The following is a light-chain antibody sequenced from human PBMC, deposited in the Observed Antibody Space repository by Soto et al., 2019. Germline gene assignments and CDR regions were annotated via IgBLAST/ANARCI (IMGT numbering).Light chain of an antibody. Sequence: QSVLTQPPSVSGAPGQRVTISCTGSSSNIGAGYDVHWYQHLPGTAPKFLIYGNSNRPSGVPDRFSGSKSGTSASLAITGLQAEDEADYYCQSYYSSLSGYVFGTGTKLTVL. J-gene: IGLJ1*01. V-gene: IGLV1-40*01. CDR1: SSNIGAGYD. CDR2: GNS. CDR3: QSYYSSLSGYV.